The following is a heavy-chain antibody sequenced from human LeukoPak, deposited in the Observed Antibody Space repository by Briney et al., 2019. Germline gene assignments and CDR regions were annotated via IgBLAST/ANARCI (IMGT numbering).Heavy chain of an antibody. D-gene: IGHD6-19*01. CDR2: ISSGGSNK. CDR1: GFTFSSFG. J-gene: IGHJ4*02. CDR3: AKSRLYSSGSADY. V-gene: IGHV3-30*18. Sequence: PGRSLRLSCAASGFTFSSFGMHWVRQAPGKGLEWVAVISSGGSNKYYADSVKGRFTISRDNSKNTLYLQMDSLRAEGTAVYYCAKSRLYSSGSADYWGQGTLVTVSS.